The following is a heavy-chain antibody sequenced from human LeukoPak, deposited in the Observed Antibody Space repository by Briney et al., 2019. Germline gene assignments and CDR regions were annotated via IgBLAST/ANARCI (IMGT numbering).Heavy chain of an antibody. CDR2: ISSSSSYI. V-gene: IGHV3-21*01. J-gene: IGHJ4*02. Sequence: GGSLRLSCAASGFTFSSYSMNWVRQAPGKGLEWVSSISSSSSYIYYADSVKGRFTISRDNAKNSLYLQMNSLRAEDTAVYYCARLSGGYDFWSGYYTSTYYFDYWGQGTLVTVSS. D-gene: IGHD3-3*01. CDR3: ARLSGGYDFWSGYYTSTYYFDY. CDR1: GFTFSSYS.